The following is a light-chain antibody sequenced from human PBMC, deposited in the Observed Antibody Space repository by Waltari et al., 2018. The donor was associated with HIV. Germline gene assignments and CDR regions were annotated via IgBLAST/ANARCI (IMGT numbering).Light chain of an antibody. CDR3: CSYAGITTWV. J-gene: IGLJ3*02. Sequence: QSALTQPASVSGSPGQSITISCTGTSNDLGRYDLVSWYQHQPGRSPKLIIYDVTKLPSGVSHRFSGSKSGATASLTIPGLQAEDEADYYCCSYAGITTWVFGGGTKVTVL. V-gene: IGLV2-23*02. CDR1: SNDLGRYDL. CDR2: DVT.